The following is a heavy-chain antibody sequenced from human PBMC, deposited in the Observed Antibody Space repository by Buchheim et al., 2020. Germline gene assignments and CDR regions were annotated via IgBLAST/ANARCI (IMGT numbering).Heavy chain of an antibody. J-gene: IGHJ6*03. V-gene: IGHV3-48*02. D-gene: IGHD2-2*01. CDR1: GFTFSSYS. Sequence: EVQLVESGGGLVQPGGSLRLSCAASGFTFSSYSMNWVRQAPGKGLEWASYISSSSSTIYYANSVKGRFTISRDNAKNSLYLQMNSLRDEDTAVYYCARKGLGSTSVLYYYMDVWGKGTT. CDR2: ISSSSSTI. CDR3: ARKGLGSTSVLYYYMDV.